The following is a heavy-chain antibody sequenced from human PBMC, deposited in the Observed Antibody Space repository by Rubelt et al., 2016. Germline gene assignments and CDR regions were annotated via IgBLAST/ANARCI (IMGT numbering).Heavy chain of an antibody. J-gene: IGHJ4*02. D-gene: IGHD3-10*01. CDR2: INHSGST. Sequence: QVQLQQWGAGLLKPSETLSLTCAVYGGSFSGYYWSWIRQPPGKGLEWIGEINHSGSTNYNPSLKSRVTISVDTSKNQFSLKLSSVTAADTAVYYCASRGYGSGNKGGYWGQGTLVTVSS. CDR1: GGSFSGYY. V-gene: IGHV4-34*01. CDR3: ASRGYGSGNKGGY.